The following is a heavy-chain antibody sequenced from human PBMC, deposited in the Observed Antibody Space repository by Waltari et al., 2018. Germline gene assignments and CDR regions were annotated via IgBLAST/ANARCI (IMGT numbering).Heavy chain of an antibody. V-gene: IGHV4-34*01. D-gene: IGHD3-10*01. J-gene: IGHJ3*02. Sequence: QVQLQQWGEGLLKPSETLSLTCAVYGGSFSGYYWSWIRQPPGKGLEWIGEINHSGSTNYNPSLKSRVTISVDTSKNQFSLKLSSVTAADTAVYYCARTVIEVQGVINDAFDIWGQGTMVTVSS. CDR1: GGSFSGYY. CDR3: ARTVIEVQGVINDAFDI. CDR2: INHSGST.